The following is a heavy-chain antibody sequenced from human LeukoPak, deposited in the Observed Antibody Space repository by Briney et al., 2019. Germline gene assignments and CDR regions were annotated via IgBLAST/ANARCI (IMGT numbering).Heavy chain of an antibody. CDR1: GGSFSGYY. Sequence: SETLSLTCAVYGGSFSGYYWSWIRQPPGKGLEWIGEINHSGSTNYNPSLKSRVTISVDTSKNQFSLKLSSVTAADTAVYYCARHSAVGYDFWSGSNYWYFDLWGRGTLVTVSS. CDR3: ARHSAVGYDFWSGSNYWYFDL. V-gene: IGHV4-34*01. J-gene: IGHJ2*01. D-gene: IGHD3-3*01. CDR2: INHSGST.